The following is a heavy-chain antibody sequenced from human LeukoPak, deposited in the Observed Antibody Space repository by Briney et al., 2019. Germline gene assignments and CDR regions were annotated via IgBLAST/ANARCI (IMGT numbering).Heavy chain of an antibody. CDR1: GGSISSGGYY. J-gene: IGHJ4*02. V-gene: IGHV4-30-2*01. Sequence: SETLSLTCTVSGGSISSGGYYWSWIRQPPGKGLEWIGYIYHSGSTYYNPSLKSRVTISVDTSKNQFSLKLSSVTAADTAVYYCARGGVRFGELLGVFDYWGQGTLVTVSS. CDR2: IYHSGST. D-gene: IGHD3-10*01. CDR3: ARGGVRFGELLGVFDY.